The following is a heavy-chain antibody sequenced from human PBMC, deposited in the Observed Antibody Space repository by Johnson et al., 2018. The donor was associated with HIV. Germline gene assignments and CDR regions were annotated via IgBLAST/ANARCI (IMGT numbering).Heavy chain of an antibody. D-gene: IGHD3-22*01. J-gene: IGHJ3*02. Sequence: QVQLVESGGGVVQPGRSLRLSCAASGFTFSTYGMHWVRQAPGKGLEWVALIWYDGSNKYYADSVKGRFTISRDNSKNTLYLQMNSLRAEDTAVYYCAKDLYYYDSSGSVGAFDIWGQGTMVTVSS. CDR1: GFTFSTYG. CDR3: AKDLYYYDSSGSVGAFDI. CDR2: IWYDGSNK. V-gene: IGHV3-33*06.